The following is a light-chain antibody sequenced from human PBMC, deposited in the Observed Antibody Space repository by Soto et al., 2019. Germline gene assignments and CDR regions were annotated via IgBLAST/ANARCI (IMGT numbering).Light chain of an antibody. CDR2: GAS. J-gene: IGKJ1*01. CDR1: QSVSSTY. Sequence: EIVLTQSPGTLSLSPGERATLSCRASQSVSSTYLAWYQQKPGQAPRLLIYGASNRATGIPDRFSGSGSGTDFTLTISSLEPEDFAVYYCQQRSNWPPRAFGQGTKVDIK. V-gene: IGKV3D-20*02. CDR3: QQRSNWPPRA.